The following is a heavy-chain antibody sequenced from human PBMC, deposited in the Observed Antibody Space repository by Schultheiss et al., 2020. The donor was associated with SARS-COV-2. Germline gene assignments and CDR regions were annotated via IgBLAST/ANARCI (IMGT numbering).Heavy chain of an antibody. CDR1: GGSISSGGYY. J-gene: IGHJ4*02. D-gene: IGHD3-22*01. CDR2: IYYSGST. V-gene: IGHV4-31*01. Sequence: SETLSLTCTVSGGSISSGGYYWSWIRQHPGKGLEWIGYIYYSGSTYYNPSLKSLVTISVDTSKNQFSLKLSSVTAADTAVYCCARASSSGYYYFFDYWGQGTLVTVSS. CDR3: ARASSSGYYYFFDY.